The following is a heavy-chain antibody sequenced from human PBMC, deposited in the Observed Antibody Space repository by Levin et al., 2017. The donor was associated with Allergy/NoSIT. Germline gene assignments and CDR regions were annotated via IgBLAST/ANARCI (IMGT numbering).Heavy chain of an antibody. V-gene: IGHV3-23*01. J-gene: IGHJ4*02. CDR1: GFTFSSYA. Sequence: QPGGSLRLSCAASGFTFSSYAMSWVRQAPGKGLEWVSAISDSGGATYYAASVRGRFTISRDNSKNTLYLQMNSLRAEDTAIYYCAKDQYSGSPYYFDYWGQGTLVTVSS. D-gene: IGHD1-26*01. CDR3: AKDQYSGSPYYFDY. CDR2: ISDSGGAT.